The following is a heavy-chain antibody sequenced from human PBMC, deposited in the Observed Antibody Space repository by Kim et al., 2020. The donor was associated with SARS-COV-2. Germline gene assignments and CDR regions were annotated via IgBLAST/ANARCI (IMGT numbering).Heavy chain of an antibody. D-gene: IGHD6-19*01. CDR2: ISGYDGKT. V-gene: IGHV1-18*04. Sequence: ASVKVSCKASGYTFNKYGISWVRQAPGQGLEWMGWISGYDGKTNIAPKAQGRVTMTTDTATSTAYMELRSLRSDDTAVYYCARGIAAVTGSDYWGQGTLISVPS. J-gene: IGHJ4*02. CDR3: ARGIAAVTGSDY. CDR1: GYTFNKYG.